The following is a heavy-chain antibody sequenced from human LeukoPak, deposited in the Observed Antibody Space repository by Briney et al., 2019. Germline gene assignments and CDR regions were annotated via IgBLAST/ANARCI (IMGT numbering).Heavy chain of an antibody. Sequence: PSETLSLTCTVSGGSISPYYWSWIRQPPGKGLEWIGYIYYSGSTNYNPSLKSRVAMSVDTSKNQFSLKLRSVTAADTAVYYCARVTSRLGWFDPWGQGTLVTVSS. J-gene: IGHJ5*02. V-gene: IGHV4-59*08. CDR2: IYYSGST. CDR1: GGSISPYY. D-gene: IGHD1-14*01. CDR3: ARVTSRLGWFDP.